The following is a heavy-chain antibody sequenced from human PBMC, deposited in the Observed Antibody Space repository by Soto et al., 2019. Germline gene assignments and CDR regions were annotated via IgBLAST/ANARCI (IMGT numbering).Heavy chain of an antibody. J-gene: IGHJ4*02. CDR1: GGTFSSYA. V-gene: IGHV1-69*06. CDR2: IIPIFGTA. CDR3: ARDAEGVAATHFDY. D-gene: IGHD2-15*01. Sequence: SVKVSCKASGGTFSSYAISWVRQAPGQGLEWMGGIIPIFGTANYAQKFQGRVTITADKSTSTAYMELSSLRSEDTAVYYCARDAEGVAATHFDYWGQGTLVTVSS.